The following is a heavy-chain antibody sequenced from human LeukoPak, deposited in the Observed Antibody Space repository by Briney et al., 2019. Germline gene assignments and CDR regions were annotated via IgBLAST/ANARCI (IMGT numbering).Heavy chain of an antibody. CDR1: GFTFSNYG. D-gene: IGHD2-21*02. CDR2: VRYDGSVK. V-gene: IGHV3-30*02. Sequence: GGSLRLSCAASGFTFSNYGMHWVRQAPGKGLEWVAFVRYDGSVKSYADSVKARFTISRDNSKNTLYLQMNSLRAEDTAVYYCAKDLYTLVTAMTFDYWGQGTLVTVSS. J-gene: IGHJ4*02. CDR3: AKDLYTLVTAMTFDY.